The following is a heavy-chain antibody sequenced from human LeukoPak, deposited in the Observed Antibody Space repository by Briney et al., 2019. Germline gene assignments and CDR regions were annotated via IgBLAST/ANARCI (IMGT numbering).Heavy chain of an antibody. V-gene: IGHV4-59*08. Sequence: SETLSLTCTVSGGSISSYYWSWIRQPPGKGLEWIGYIYYSGSTNYNPSLKSRVTISVDTSKNQFSLKLSSVTAADTAVYYCASGGIAAAGTREETVDYWGQGTLVTVSS. CDR1: GGSISSYY. CDR2: IYYSGST. D-gene: IGHD6-13*01. J-gene: IGHJ4*02. CDR3: ASGGIAAAGTREETVDY.